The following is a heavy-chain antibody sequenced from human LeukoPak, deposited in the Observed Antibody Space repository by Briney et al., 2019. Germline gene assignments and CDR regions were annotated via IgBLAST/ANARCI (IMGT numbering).Heavy chain of an antibody. CDR3: ATYNRPSAPSPPFDY. Sequence: GASVKVSCKASGYTFIDFYMHWVRQAPGQGPEWMGWIKPNSGDTEYVQKFQGRVTMTWDTSISTAYMELSSLSSDDTAVYYCATYNRPSAPSPPFDYWGQGSGVTVS. D-gene: IGHD5-24*01. CDR1: GYTFIDFY. CDR2: IKPNSGDT. J-gene: IGHJ4*02. V-gene: IGHV1-2*02.